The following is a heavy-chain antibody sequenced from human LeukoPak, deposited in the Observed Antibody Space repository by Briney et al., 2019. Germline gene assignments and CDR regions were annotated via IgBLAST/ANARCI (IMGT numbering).Heavy chain of an antibody. J-gene: IGHJ4*02. Sequence: GGSLRLFCAASGFTFSSYGMHWVRQAPGKGLEWVAVIWYDGSNKYHADSVKGRFTISRDNSKNTLYLQMNSLRAEDTAVYYCARDHLDGSGYLDYWGQGTLVTVSS. CDR1: GFTFSSYG. CDR3: ARDHLDGSGYLDY. V-gene: IGHV3-33*01. D-gene: IGHD2-15*01. CDR2: IWYDGSNK.